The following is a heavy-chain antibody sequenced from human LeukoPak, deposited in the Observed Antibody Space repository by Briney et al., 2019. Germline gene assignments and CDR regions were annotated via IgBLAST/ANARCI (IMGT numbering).Heavy chain of an antibody. J-gene: IGHJ4*02. CDR2: ITGSGSST. Sequence: GGSLRLSCAVSGFSFSSYAMSWVRQAPGKGLERVSAITGSGSSTFYADAVKGRFTISKDNSKNTLYLQMNSLRAEDTAVYYCAKRVSGWYLVDYWGQGALVTVSS. V-gene: IGHV3-23*01. CDR3: AKRVSGWYLVDY. D-gene: IGHD6-19*01. CDR1: GFSFSSYA.